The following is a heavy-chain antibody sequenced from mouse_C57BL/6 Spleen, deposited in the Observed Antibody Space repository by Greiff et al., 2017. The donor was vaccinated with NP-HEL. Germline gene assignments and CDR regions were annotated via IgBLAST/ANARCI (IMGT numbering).Heavy chain of an antibody. CDR2: IYPRDGST. CDR3: ARYGNWDRFAY. V-gene: IGHV1-85*01. D-gene: IGHD4-1*01. J-gene: IGHJ3*01. CDR1: GYTFTSYD. Sequence: QVQLQQSGPELVQPGASVKLSCKASGYTFTSYDINWVKQRPGQGLEWIGWIYPRDGSTKDNEKFKGKATLTVDTSSSTAYMELHSLTSEDSAVYFCARYGNWDRFAYWGQGTLVTVSA.